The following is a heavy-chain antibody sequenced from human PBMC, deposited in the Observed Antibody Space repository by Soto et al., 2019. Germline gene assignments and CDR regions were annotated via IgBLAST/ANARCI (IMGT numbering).Heavy chain of an antibody. CDR1: GGSISSYY. V-gene: IGHV4-59*01. Sequence: QVQLQESGPGLVKPSETLSLTCTVSGGSISSYYWSWIRQPPGKGLEWIGYIYYSGSTNYNPSLKSRVTISVDTSKNQFSLKLSSVTAADTAVYYCARARSLDAFDIWGQGTMVTVSS. CDR2: IYYSGST. J-gene: IGHJ3*02. CDR3: ARARSLDAFDI.